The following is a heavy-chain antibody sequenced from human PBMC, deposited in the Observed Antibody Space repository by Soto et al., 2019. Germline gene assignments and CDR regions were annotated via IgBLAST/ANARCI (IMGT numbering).Heavy chain of an antibody. V-gene: IGHV4-39*02. J-gene: IGHJ5*02. CDR3: AKDNRIVVVTATQTNWFDP. CDR2: IYYSGST. D-gene: IGHD2-21*02. CDR1: GCSISSSSYY. Sequence: SETLSLTCPVSGCSISSSSYYWGWIRQPPGKGLEWIGSIYYSGSTYYNPSLKSRVTISVDTSKNQFSLKLSSVTAADTAVYYCAKDNRIVVVTATQTNWFDPWGQGTLVTVSS.